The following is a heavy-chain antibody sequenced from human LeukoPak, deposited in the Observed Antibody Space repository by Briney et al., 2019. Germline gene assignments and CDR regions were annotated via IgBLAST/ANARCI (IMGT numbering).Heavy chain of an antibody. V-gene: IGHV4-39*07. CDR1: GGSISSSSYY. CDR2: IYYSGST. CDR3: ASRCVYDSSGYCH. D-gene: IGHD3-22*01. Sequence: SETLSLTCTVSGGSISSSSYYWGWIRQPPGKGLEWIGSIYYSGSTYYNPSLKSRVTISVDTSKNQFSLKLSSVTAADTAVYYCASRCVYDSSGYCHWGQGTLVTVSS. J-gene: IGHJ4*02.